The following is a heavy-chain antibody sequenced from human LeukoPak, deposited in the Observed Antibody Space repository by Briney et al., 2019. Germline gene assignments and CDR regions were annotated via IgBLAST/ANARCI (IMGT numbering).Heavy chain of an antibody. Sequence: SETLSLTCTVSGVSVSSYYWGWIRQPPGKGLEWIGSIYYSGSTYYNPSLKSRVTISVDTSKNQFSLKLSSVTAADTAVYYCARSSSGWLSFDYWGQGTLVTVSS. V-gene: IGHV4-39*01. J-gene: IGHJ4*02. CDR3: ARSSSGWLSFDY. D-gene: IGHD6-19*01. CDR1: GVSVSSYY. CDR2: IYYSGST.